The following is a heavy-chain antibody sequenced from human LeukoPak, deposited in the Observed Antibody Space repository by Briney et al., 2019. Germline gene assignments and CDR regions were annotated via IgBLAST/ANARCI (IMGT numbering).Heavy chain of an antibody. CDR2: INHSGST. CDR3: ARAGKPSGSSFVDY. D-gene: IGHD3-10*01. V-gene: IGHV4-34*01. CDR1: GGSFSGYY. Sequence: PSETLSLTCAVYGGSFSGYYWSWIRQPPGKGLEWIGEINHSGSTNYNPSLKSRVTISVDTSKNQFSLKLSSVTAADTAVYYCARAGKPSGSSFVDYWGQGTLVTVSS. J-gene: IGHJ4*02.